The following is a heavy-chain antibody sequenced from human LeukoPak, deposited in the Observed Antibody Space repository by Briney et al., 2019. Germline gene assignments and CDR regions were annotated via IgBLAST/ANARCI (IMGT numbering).Heavy chain of an antibody. CDR1: GYTFTSYG. CDR3: ARATDYYDSSGYYYYYYGMGV. Sequence: ASVTVSCKASGYTFTSYGISWVRQAPGQGLEWMGWISAYNGNTNYAQKLQGRVTMTTDTSTSTAYMELRSLRSDDTAVYYCARATDYYDSSGYYYYYYGMGVWGQGTTVTVSS. CDR2: ISAYNGNT. J-gene: IGHJ6*02. V-gene: IGHV1-18*01. D-gene: IGHD3-22*01.